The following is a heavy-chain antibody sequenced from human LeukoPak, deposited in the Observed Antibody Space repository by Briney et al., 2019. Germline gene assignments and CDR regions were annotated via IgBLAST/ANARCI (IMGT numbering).Heavy chain of an antibody. Sequence: PGGSLRLSCAASGFPFSSYEMNWVRQAPGKGLEGVSYISSSGSTIYYADSGKGRFTISRDNAKNSLYLQMNSLRAEDTAVYYCARAPYGVFDYWGRGTLVTVSS. CDR1: GFPFSSYE. CDR3: ARAPYGVFDY. J-gene: IGHJ4*02. CDR2: ISSSGSTI. V-gene: IGHV3-48*03. D-gene: IGHD4-17*01.